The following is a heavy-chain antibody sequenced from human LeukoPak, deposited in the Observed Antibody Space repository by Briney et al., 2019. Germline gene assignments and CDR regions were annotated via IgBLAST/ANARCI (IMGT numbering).Heavy chain of an antibody. J-gene: IGHJ4*02. CDR2: INGSGGST. CDR3: AKRIQSAMATGY. D-gene: IGHD5-18*01. Sequence: GGSLRLSCAASGFTFSSYAVSWVRQAPGKGLEWVSDINGSGGSTYYADSAKGRFTISRDNSKNTLYLQMNGLRAEDTAVYYCAKRIQSAMATGYWGQGTLVTVSS. V-gene: IGHV3-23*01. CDR1: GFTFSSYA.